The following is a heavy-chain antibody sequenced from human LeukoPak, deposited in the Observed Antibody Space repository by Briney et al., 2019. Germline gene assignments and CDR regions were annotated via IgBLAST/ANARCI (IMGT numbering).Heavy chain of an antibody. V-gene: IGHV4-59*01. CDR3: ARSIAARPGLGY. Sequence: PSETLSLTCTVSGGSISSYYWSWIRQPPGKGLEWIGYIYYSGSTNYNPSLKSRVTISVDTSKNQFSLKLSSVTAADTAVYYCARSIAARPGLGYWGQGTLVTVSS. J-gene: IGHJ4*02. CDR2: IYYSGST. CDR1: GGSISSYY. D-gene: IGHD6-6*01.